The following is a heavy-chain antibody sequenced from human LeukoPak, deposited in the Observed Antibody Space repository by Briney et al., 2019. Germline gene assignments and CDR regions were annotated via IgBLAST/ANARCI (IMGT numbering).Heavy chain of an antibody. CDR2: INPSGGST. D-gene: IGHD6-19*01. Sequence: GASVKVSCKASGYTFTSYYMHWVRQAPGQGLEWMGIINPSGGSTSYAQKFQGRVTMTRDASTSTVYMELSSLRSEDTAVYYCAAEYSSETAQFDYWGQGTLVTVSS. V-gene: IGHV1-46*01. CDR1: GYTFTSYY. CDR3: AAEYSSETAQFDY. J-gene: IGHJ4*02.